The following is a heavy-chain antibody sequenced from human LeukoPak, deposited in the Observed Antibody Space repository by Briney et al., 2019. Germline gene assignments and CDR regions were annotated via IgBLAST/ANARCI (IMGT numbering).Heavy chain of an antibody. Sequence: GASVKVSCKASGGTFSSYTISWVRQAPGQGLEWMGRIIPILGIANYAQKFQGRVTITADKSTSTAYMELSSLRSEDTAVYYCARVGGDSNYGMDVWGQGTTVTVSS. D-gene: IGHD3-16*01. CDR2: IIPILGIA. CDR3: ARVGGDSNYGMDV. CDR1: GGTFSSYT. V-gene: IGHV1-69*02. J-gene: IGHJ6*02.